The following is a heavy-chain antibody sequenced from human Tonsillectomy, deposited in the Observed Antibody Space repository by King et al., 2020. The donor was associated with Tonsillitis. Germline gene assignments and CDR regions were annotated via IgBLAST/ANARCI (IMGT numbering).Heavy chain of an antibody. CDR3: ARNPLGSYSVDYYYYSGMDV. J-gene: IGHJ6*02. CDR1: GFTFSSYA. CDR2: ISYDGSNK. D-gene: IGHD1-26*01. V-gene: IGHV3-30-3*01. Sequence: VQLVESGGGVVQPGRSLRLSCAASGFTFSSYAMHWVRQAPGKGLEWVAVISYDGSNKYYADSVKGRFTISRDNSKNTLYLQMNSLRAEDTAVYYCARNPLGSYSVDYYYYSGMDVWGQGTTVTVSS.